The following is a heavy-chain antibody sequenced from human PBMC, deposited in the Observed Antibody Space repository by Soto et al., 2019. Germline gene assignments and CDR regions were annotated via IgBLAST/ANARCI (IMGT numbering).Heavy chain of an antibody. V-gene: IGHV5-51*01. D-gene: IGHD3-10*01. J-gene: IGHJ6*02. CDR1: GYDFNTYW. Sequence: GESPKTSCNGSGYDFNTYWAAWVRQMPGKGLEWMGFIYPGDSATRYSPCFHGQVTISADKSIITAYLQWRTLKASDSAIYYCARHMEAHSHFYYGMDVWGQGTTVTVSS. CDR3: ARHMEAHSHFYYGMDV. CDR2: IYPGDSAT.